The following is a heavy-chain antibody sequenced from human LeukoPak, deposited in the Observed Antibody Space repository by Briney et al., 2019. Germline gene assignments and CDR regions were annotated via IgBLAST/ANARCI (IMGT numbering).Heavy chain of an antibody. CDR1: GFSLYTDGVG. D-gene: IGHD3-22*01. V-gene: IGHV2-5*01. Sequence: SGPTLVKPTQTLTLTCTFSGFSLYTDGVGVGWIRQPPGKALEGLALIYWNADKRYSPSLRRRLTITKDPSKDQVVLTMTNMDPVDTATYYCAHRRRGYSSGSYYFDYWGQGTLVTVSS. J-gene: IGHJ4*02. CDR3: AHRRRGYSSGSYYFDY. CDR2: IYWNADK.